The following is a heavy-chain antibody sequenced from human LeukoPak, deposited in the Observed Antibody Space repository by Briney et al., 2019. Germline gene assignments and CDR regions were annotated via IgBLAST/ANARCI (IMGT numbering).Heavy chain of an antibody. CDR2: IWYDGRKK. V-gene: IGHV3-33*01. Sequence: GGSLRLSCAASGFTFTSYGMNWVRQAPGKGLEWVAVIWYDGRKKYYVDSVKGRFTISRDNSKNTVYLQMNSLRAEDTAVYFCARDLSIAVFDYWGQGTLVTVSS. CDR3: ARDLSIAVFDY. J-gene: IGHJ4*02. CDR1: GFTFTSYG. D-gene: IGHD6-19*01.